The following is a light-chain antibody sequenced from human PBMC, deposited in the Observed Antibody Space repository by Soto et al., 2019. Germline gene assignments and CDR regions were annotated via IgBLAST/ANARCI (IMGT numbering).Light chain of an antibody. V-gene: IGKV3-15*01. CDR2: GAS. Sequence: IVLTQSPGTLSLSPGDTATLSCRASQSISTKLVWYQQKPGQAPRLLIYGASTRATGIPARFSGSGSGTEFTLSIRRLQSEDFAVSYSQQYDNWPQTFGQATKV. J-gene: IGKJ1*01. CDR3: QQYDNWPQT. CDR1: QSISTK.